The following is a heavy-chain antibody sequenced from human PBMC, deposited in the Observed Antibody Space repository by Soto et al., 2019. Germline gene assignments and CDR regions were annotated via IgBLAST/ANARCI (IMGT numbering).Heavy chain of an antibody. CDR3: AKDPNGDYVGAFAI. CDR2: ISGSGGTT. CDR1: GFTFSSYA. D-gene: IGHD4-17*01. J-gene: IGHJ3*02. V-gene: IGHV3-23*01. Sequence: GGSLRLSCAAPGFTFSSYAMTWVRQAPGKGPEWVSSISGSGGTTYYADSVKGRFTISRDNSKNTLSLQMNSLRVEDTALYYCAKDPNGDYVGAFAIWGQGTMVTVSS.